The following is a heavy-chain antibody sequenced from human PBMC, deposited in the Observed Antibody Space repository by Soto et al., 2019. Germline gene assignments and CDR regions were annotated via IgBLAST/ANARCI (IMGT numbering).Heavy chain of an antibody. CDR1: GDSISSSEW. J-gene: IGHJ4*02. CDR2: IRHSAPT. V-gene: IGHV4-4*02. D-gene: IGHD1-20*01. CDR3: ARGGITAVRNYYFDH. Sequence: QVQLQESGPGLVKPSGTLSLNCKVSGDSISSSEWWSWVRLPPGKGLGWNAEIRHSAPTNYNPSLQCRVTITVEKSQDQLSLRLSTVTAADTAVYYCARGGITAVRNYYFDHWGQGILVTVSS.